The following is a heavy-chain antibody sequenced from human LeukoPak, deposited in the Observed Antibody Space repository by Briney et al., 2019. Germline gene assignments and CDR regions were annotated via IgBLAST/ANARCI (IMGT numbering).Heavy chain of an antibody. V-gene: IGHV3-23*01. J-gene: IGHJ4*02. CDR3: ARWRGGMGLLNPPYFDY. CDR2: ISGSGGST. CDR1: GFTFSSYA. D-gene: IGHD3-3*01. Sequence: GGSLRLSCAASGFTFSSYAMSWVRQAPGKGLEWVSAISGSGGSTYYADSVKGRFTISRDNSKNTLYLQMNSLRAEDTAVYYCARWRGGMGLLNPPYFDYWGQGTLVTVSS.